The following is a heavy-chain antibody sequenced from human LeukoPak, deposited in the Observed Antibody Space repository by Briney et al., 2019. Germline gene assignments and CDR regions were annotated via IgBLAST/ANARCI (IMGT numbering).Heavy chain of an antibody. CDR3: ASSLYYYGMDV. CDR2: ISSSGSTI. CDR1: GFTFSSYE. J-gene: IGHJ6*04. V-gene: IGHV3-48*03. Sequence: GGSLRLSCAASGFTFSSYEMNWVRQAPGKGLEWVSYISSSGSTIYYADSVEGRFTISRDNAKNSLYLQMNSLRAEDTAVYYCASSLYYYGMDVWGKGTTVTVSS.